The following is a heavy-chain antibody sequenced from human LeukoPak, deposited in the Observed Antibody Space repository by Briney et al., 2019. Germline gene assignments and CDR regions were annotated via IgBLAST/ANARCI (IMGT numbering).Heavy chain of an antibody. V-gene: IGHV3-23*01. CDR1: GFTFNSYA. D-gene: IGHD6-6*01. CDR3: SYSSSSGVDYYYYMDV. CDR2: ISGSGGST. Sequence: SGGSLRLFCAASGFTFNSYAMSWVRQAPGKGLEWVSAISGSGGSTYYADSVKGRFTISRDNSKNTLYLQMNSLRAEDTAVYYCSYSSSSGVDYYYYMDVWGKGTTVTVSS. J-gene: IGHJ6*03.